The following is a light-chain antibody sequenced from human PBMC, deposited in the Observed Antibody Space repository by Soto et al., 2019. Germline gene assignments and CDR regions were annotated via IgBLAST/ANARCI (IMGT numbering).Light chain of an antibody. CDR3: QQYGSSPLIT. CDR1: QSVSSY. V-gene: IGKV3-20*01. J-gene: IGKJ5*01. Sequence: EIVLTQSPATLSLSPGERATLSCRASQSVSSYLAWYQQKPGQAPRLLISGASTRAAGISDRFRGSGSGTDFTLTISRLEPEDSAVYYCQQYGSSPLITFGQGTRLEIK. CDR2: GAS.